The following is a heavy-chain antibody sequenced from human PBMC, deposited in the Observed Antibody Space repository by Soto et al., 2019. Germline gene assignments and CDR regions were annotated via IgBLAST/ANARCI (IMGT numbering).Heavy chain of an antibody. J-gene: IGHJ4*02. Sequence: GGSLRLSCAASGFTVSSNYMSWVRPAPGKETEWVSVISSDGSKYYADSVKVRFTISRDNSKNTLYLQMNSLRAEVTAVYFCARDVSSGWYYFDYWGQGTLVTVSS. CDR1: GFTVSSNY. D-gene: IGHD6-19*01. V-gene: IGHV3-66*01. CDR3: ARDVSSGWYYFDY. CDR2: ISSDGSK.